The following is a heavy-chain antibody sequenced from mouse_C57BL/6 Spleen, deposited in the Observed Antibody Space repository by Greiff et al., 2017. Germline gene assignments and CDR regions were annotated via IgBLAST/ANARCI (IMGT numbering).Heavy chain of an antibody. CDR3: TTDDYDDVYFDD. V-gene: IGHV14-1*01. CDR1: GFNIKDYY. D-gene: IGHD2-4*01. Sequence: EVQLQQSGAELVRPGASVKLSCTASGFNIKDYYMHWVKQRPEQGLEWIGRIDPEDGDTEYAPKFQGKATMTADTSSNTAYLQLSSLTSEDTAVYYWTTDDYDDVYFDDWGQGTTLTVSS. CDR2: IDPEDGDT. J-gene: IGHJ2*01.